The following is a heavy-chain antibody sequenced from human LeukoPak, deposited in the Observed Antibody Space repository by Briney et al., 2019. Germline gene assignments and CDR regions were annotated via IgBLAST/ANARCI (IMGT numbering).Heavy chain of an antibody. Sequence: PGGSLRLSCAASGFTFSTYAMTWVRQAPGKGLERVSGISGSGGSTDYADSVKGRFTISRDNSKNTLYLQMNSLRAEDTAVYYCAKDRGSGSFYFDYWGQGTLVTVSS. D-gene: IGHD3-10*01. J-gene: IGHJ4*02. CDR1: GFTFSTYA. CDR3: AKDRGSGSFYFDY. CDR2: ISGSGGST. V-gene: IGHV3-23*01.